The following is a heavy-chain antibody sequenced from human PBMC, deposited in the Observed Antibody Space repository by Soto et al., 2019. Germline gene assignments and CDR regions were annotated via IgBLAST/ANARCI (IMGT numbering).Heavy chain of an antibody. CDR2: MYYSGST. CDR1: GGSISSGGYY. Sequence: QVQLQESGPGLVKPSQTLSLTCTVSGGSISSGGYYWRWIRQHPGKGLEWIGYMYYSGSTYYNPSLKSRVTIYVDTSKHQFSLKLSSVTAADTAVYYCARVYCSSTSCPTGFDYWGQGTLVTVFS. CDR3: ARVYCSSTSCPTGFDY. J-gene: IGHJ4*02. D-gene: IGHD2-2*01. V-gene: IGHV4-31*03.